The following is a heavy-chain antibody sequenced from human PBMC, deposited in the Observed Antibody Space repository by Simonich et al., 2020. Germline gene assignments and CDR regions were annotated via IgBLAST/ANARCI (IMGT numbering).Heavy chain of an antibody. CDR1: GFTFSSYA. J-gene: IGHJ5*02. D-gene: IGHD7-27*01. CDR2: ISYDGTNK. CDR3: ARDRNWGWFDP. V-gene: IGHV3-30*07. Sequence: QVQLVESGGGVVQPGRSLRLSCAASGFTFSSYAMDWVRQAPSKGREGVAVISYDGTNKYYADSVKGRFTISRDNSKNTLYLQMNSLRAEDTAVYYCARDRNWGWFDPWGQGTLVTVSS.